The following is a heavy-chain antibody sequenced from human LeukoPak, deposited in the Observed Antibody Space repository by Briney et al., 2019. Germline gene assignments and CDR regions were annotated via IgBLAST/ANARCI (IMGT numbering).Heavy chain of an antibody. J-gene: IGHJ4*02. Sequence: SETLSLTCTVSNDSINNYYWSWIRQPPGKGLEWIGYIYYTGNTNYNPSLKSRVTISLDTSENQFSLRLTSVTAADTAVYYCARKYNGYGGWIDYWARGTLVTVSS. CDR1: NDSINNYY. CDR3: ARKYNGYGGWIDY. V-gene: IGHV4-59*01. D-gene: IGHD5-12*01. CDR2: IYYTGNT.